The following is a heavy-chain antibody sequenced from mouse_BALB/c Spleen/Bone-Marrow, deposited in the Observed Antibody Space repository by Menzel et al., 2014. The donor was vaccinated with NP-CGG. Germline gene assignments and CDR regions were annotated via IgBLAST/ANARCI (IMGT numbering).Heavy chain of an antibody. V-gene: IGHV5-9-3*01. CDR3: ARHDYAY. CDR2: ISSGGSYT. CDR1: GFTFSSYA. D-gene: IGHD2-4*01. J-gene: IGHJ3*01. Sequence: EVHLVESGGGLVKPGGSLKLSCAASGFTFSSYAMSWVRPTPEKRLEWVATISSGGSYTYYPDSVKGRFTISRDNAKNTLYLQMSSLRSEDTAMYYCARHDYAYWGQGTLVTVSA.